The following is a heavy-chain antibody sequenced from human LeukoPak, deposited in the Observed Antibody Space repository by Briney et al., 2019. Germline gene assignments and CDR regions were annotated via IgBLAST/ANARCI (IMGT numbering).Heavy chain of an antibody. J-gene: IGHJ4*02. Sequence: GGSLRLSCAASGFTFSSYEMNWVRQAPGKGLEWVSYISSSGSTIYYADSVKGRFTISRDNAKNSLYLQMNSLRAEDTAVYYCARVSLGLDYWRQGTLVTVSS. CDR1: GFTFSSYE. CDR3: ARVSLGLDY. CDR2: ISSSGSTI. V-gene: IGHV3-48*03.